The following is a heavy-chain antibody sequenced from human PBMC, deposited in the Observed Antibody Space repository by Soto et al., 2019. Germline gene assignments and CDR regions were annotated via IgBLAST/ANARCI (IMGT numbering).Heavy chain of an antibody. Sequence: QVQLQESGPGLVKPSETLSLTCTVSGGSISTYYWSWIRQPPGKGLEWIGYIYYSGSTNYNPSLKCRVTISVDTSKNQLSLKLRSVTAADTAVYYCARGDGFYFHYWGQGTLVTVSS. CDR1: GGSISTYY. J-gene: IGHJ4*02. CDR3: ARGDGFYFHY. CDR2: IYYSGST. D-gene: IGHD5-12*01. V-gene: IGHV4-59*01.